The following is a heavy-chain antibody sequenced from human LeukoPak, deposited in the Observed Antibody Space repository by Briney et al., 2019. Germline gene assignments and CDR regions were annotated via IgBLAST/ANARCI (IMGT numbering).Heavy chain of an antibody. CDR1: GYSFTSYW. Sequence: GESLKISCKGSGYSFTSYWIGWVRQMPGKGLEWMGIIYPGDSDTRCSPSFQGQVTISADKSISTAYLQWSSLKASDTAMYYCARPKGPSLTGYSLGAFDIWGQGTMVTVSS. D-gene: IGHD3-9*01. V-gene: IGHV5-51*01. J-gene: IGHJ3*02. CDR2: IYPGDSDT. CDR3: ARPKGPSLTGYSLGAFDI.